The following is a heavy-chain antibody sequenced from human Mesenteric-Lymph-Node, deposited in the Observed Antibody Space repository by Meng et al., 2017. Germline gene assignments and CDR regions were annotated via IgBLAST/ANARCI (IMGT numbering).Heavy chain of an antibody. Sequence: SETLSLTCTVSGGSISSSSYYWGWIRQPPGKGLEWIGSIYYSGSTYYNPSLKSRVTISVDTSKNQFSLKLSSVTAADTAVYYCARCDWTKNDLYYFGYWGQGT. CDR3: ARCDWTKNDLYYFGY. J-gene: IGHJ4*02. V-gene: IGHV4-39*07. D-gene: IGHD1-1*01. CDR1: GGSISSSSYY. CDR2: IYYSGST.